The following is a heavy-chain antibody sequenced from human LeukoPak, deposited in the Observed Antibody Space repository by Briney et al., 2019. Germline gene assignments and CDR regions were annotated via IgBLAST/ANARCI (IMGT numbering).Heavy chain of an antibody. J-gene: IGHJ3*02. CDR3: ARRRYSYAGGGFDI. V-gene: IGHV4-34*01. D-gene: IGHD5-18*01. Sequence: PSETLSLTCAVNGAAFSDNYWGWIRQPPGKGLEWIGEINHSGTTKYNPSLMSRVTLSVDSSRSQFSLKLNSVTAADTALYFCARRRYSYAGGGFDIRGQGTMVTVSS. CDR2: INHSGTT. CDR1: GAAFSDNY.